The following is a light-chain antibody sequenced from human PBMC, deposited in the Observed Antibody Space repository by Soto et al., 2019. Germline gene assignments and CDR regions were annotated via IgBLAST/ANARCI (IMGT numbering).Light chain of an antibody. V-gene: IGKV3-20*01. CDR2: GAS. CDR1: QSVSSNF. J-gene: IGKJ4*01. Sequence: EIVLTQSPGTLSLSPGERATLSCRASQSVSSNFLAWYQQKPGQAPRLLIYGASSRATDIPDRFSGSGSGTGFTLTISRLEPDDFAVYYCQQYDTSLTFGGGPKVEI. CDR3: QQYDTSLT.